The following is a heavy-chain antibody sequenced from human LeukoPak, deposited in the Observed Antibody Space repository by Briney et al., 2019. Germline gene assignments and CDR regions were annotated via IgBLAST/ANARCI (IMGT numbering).Heavy chain of an antibody. CDR3: ARGNDSSGYYSDY. Sequence: SVKVSCKASGGTFSSYAISWVRQAPGQGLEWMGGIIPIFGTANYAQKFQGRVTITADESTSTAYMELNSLRSEDTAVYYCARGNDSSGYYSDYWGQGTLVTVSS. D-gene: IGHD3-22*01. CDR1: GGTFSSYA. CDR2: IIPIFGTA. V-gene: IGHV1-69*13. J-gene: IGHJ4*02.